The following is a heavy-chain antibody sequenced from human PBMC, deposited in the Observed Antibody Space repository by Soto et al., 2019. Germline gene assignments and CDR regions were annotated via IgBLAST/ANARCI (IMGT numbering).Heavy chain of an antibody. J-gene: IGHJ3*02. CDR2: IYHRGMT. CDR1: GGSISTGGYY. D-gene: IGHD1-26*01. CDR3: ATVRWELHDAFDI. Sequence: QVQLQESGPGLVKPSQTLSLTCTVSGGSISTGGYYWSWIRQHPGRGLEWIGYIYHRGMTFSNPSLPSRVAISIDTSKNKFSLKLSSVTAADTAVYYCATVRWELHDAFDIWGQGTMVSVSS. V-gene: IGHV4-31*03.